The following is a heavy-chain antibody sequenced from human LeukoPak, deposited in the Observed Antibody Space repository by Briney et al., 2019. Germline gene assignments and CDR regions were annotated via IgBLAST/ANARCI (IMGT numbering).Heavy chain of an antibody. CDR1: GGSFSGYY. D-gene: IGHD6-13*01. V-gene: IGHV4-34*01. Sequence: KPSETLSLTCAVYGGSFSGYYWSWIRQPPGKGLEWIGEINHSGSTNYNPSLKSRVTISVDTSKNQFSLKLSSVTAADTAVYYCARPAYSSSWIFDYWGQGTLVTVSS. CDR3: ARPAYSSSWIFDY. CDR2: INHSGST. J-gene: IGHJ4*02.